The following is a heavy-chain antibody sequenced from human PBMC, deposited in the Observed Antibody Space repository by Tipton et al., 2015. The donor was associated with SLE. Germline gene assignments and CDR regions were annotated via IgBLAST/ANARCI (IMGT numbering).Heavy chain of an antibody. J-gene: IGHJ4*02. CDR1: GGSISSYN. CDR2: IYYSGST. V-gene: IGHV4-59*08. CDR3: ARRLTRYSGYDYFDY. D-gene: IGHD5-12*01. Sequence: TLSLTCTVSGGSISSYNWSWIRQPPGKGLEWIGYIYYSGSTNYNPSLKSRVTISVDTSKNQFSLKLSSVTAADTAVYYCARRLTRYSGYDYFDYWGQGTLVTVSS.